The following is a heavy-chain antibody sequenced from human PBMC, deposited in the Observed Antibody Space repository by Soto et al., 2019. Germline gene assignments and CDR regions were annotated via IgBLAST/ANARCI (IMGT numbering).Heavy chain of an antibody. CDR3: AKDDFTDRGDDYFDY. Sequence: GGSLRLSCAASGFTFSSYAMSWVRQAPGKGLEWVSAISGSGGSTYYADSVKGRFTIARDNSKSTLYLQLNSLRFEDTAVYYWAKDDFTDRGDDYFDYWGPGTLVTVSS. J-gene: IGHJ4*02. V-gene: IGHV3-23*01. CDR1: GFTFSSYA. CDR2: ISGSGGST. D-gene: IGHD2-21*02.